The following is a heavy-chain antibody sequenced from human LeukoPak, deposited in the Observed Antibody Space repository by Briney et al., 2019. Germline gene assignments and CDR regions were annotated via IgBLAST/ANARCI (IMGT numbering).Heavy chain of an antibody. V-gene: IGHV3-21*01. J-gene: IGHJ4*02. CDR3: ATDTGYDFWSGTRSFDF. D-gene: IGHD3-3*01. CDR1: GFTFSSYG. CDR2: ISGTSSYI. Sequence: GGSLRLSCAASGFTFSSYGMHWVRQAPGKGLEWVSSISGTSSYIYYADSLKGRFTISRDNAKNLLYLQMNSLRAEDTAVYYCATDTGYDFWSGTRSFDFWGQGTLVSVSS.